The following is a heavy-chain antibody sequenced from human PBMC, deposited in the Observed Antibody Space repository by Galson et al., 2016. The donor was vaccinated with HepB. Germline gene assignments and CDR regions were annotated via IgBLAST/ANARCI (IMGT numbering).Heavy chain of an antibody. D-gene: IGHD4-17*01. CDR3: AKDVSYSDYGPYHYFYGLDV. CDR2: ISGSGGST. J-gene: IGHJ6*04. Sequence: SLRLSCAASGLTFSSYAMNWVRQAPGEGLGWASSISGSGGSTYYADPVKGRFTISRDNSKNRLYLQMNSLRAEDTAIYYCAKDVSYSDYGPYHYFYGLDVWGKGTTVTVSS. V-gene: IGHV3-23*01. CDR1: GLTFSSYA.